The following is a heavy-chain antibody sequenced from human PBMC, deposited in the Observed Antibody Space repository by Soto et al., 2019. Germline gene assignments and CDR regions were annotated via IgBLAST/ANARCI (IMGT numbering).Heavy chain of an antibody. Sequence: NPSETLSLTCTVSGGSISSGGYYWSWIRQHPGKGLEWIGYIYYSGSTYYNPSLKSRVTISVDTSKNQFSLKLSSVTAADTAVYYCARVYPRYSSSYVILQWFDPWGQGTLVTVSS. D-gene: IGHD6-13*01. CDR3: ARVYPRYSSSYVILQWFDP. CDR2: IYYSGST. J-gene: IGHJ5*02. CDR1: GGSISSGGYY. V-gene: IGHV4-31*03.